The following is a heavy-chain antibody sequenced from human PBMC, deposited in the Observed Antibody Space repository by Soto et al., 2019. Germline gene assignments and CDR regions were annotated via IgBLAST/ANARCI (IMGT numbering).Heavy chain of an antibody. D-gene: IGHD3-3*01. Sequence: ASVKVSCKASGYTFTGYYMHWVRQAPGQGLEWMGWINPNSGGTNYAQKFQGRVTMTRDTSISTAYMELSRLRSDDTAVYYCARGTTRVHDFGSGYFPWFNPWARGPLVTFSS. CDR3: ARGTTRVHDFGSGYFPWFNP. CDR2: INPNSGGT. CDR1: GYTFTGYY. J-gene: IGHJ5*02. V-gene: IGHV1-2*02.